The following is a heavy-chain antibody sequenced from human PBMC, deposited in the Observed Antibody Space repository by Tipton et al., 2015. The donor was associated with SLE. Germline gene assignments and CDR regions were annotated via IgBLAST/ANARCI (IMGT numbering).Heavy chain of an antibody. V-gene: IGHV3-7*01. J-gene: IGHJ4*02. CDR3: VREDYDSSGHYLDFDL. CDR2: IKGDESGT. D-gene: IGHD3-22*01. CDR1: IFSLTDSW. Sequence: GSLRLSCAASIFSLTDSWMTWVRQAPGKGLEWVATIKGDESGTFYVDSVKGRFTISRDKSTSTLYLQMNSLRGEDTAVYYCVREDYDSSGHYLDFDLWGQGTLVTVSS.